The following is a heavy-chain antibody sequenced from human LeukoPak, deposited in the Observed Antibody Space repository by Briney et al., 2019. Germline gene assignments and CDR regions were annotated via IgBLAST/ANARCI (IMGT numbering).Heavy chain of an antibody. V-gene: IGHV4-59*01. Sequence: PSETLSLTCTVSGGSISSYYWSWIRQPPGKGLEWIGHIYYSGSTNYNPSLKSRVTISVDTSKNQFSLKLSSVTAADTAVYYCAREGGSYTGLDYWGQGTLVTVSS. J-gene: IGHJ4*02. CDR3: AREGGSYTGLDY. CDR1: GGSISSYY. D-gene: IGHD1-26*01. CDR2: IYYSGST.